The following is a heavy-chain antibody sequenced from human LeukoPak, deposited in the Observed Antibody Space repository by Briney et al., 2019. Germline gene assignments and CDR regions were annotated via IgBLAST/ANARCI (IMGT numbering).Heavy chain of an antibody. CDR1: GYTFTTYG. CDR3: ARAHSSSGQLFDY. V-gene: IGHV1-18*01. Sequence: ASVKVSCKASGYTFTTYGFSWVRQAPGQGLEWMGWISAYNGDTNYPQKLQDRLTMTTDTSTSAAYMELRSLTSDDTAVYYCARAHSSSGQLFDYWGQGTLVTVSS. CDR2: ISAYNGDT. D-gene: IGHD6-13*01. J-gene: IGHJ4*02.